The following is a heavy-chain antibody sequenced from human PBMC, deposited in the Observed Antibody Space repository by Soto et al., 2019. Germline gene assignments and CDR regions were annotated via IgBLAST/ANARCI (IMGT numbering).Heavy chain of an antibody. CDR3: ARHPAQRVMDV. CDR1: EGNFVGHG. D-gene: IGHD2-2*01. CDR2: IYPGDSDT. J-gene: IGHJ6*01. V-gene: IGHV5-51*01. Sequence: NGAEGNFVGHGSGWVSQMPGKGLEWMGIIYPGDSDTRYSPSLQGQVTISADKSISTAYLQWSSLKASDTAMYYCARHPAQRVMDVWGQGTTDTVSS.